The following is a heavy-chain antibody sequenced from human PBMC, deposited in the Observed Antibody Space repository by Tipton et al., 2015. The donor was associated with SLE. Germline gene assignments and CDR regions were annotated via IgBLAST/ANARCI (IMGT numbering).Heavy chain of an antibody. D-gene: IGHD6-19*01. CDR1: GYIFTNYW. CDR2: IYPGDSDT. V-gene: IGHV5-51*03. CDR3: ARRAVAGAHYFYYGLDV. J-gene: IGHJ6*02. Sequence: VQLVQSGAELKKAGESLRISCKASGYIFTNYWIGWVRQMPGKGLEWMGIIYPGDSDTRYTPSFQGQVTISVDKSISTAYLQWSSLKTSDSAMYYCARRAVAGAHYFYYGLDVWGQGTAVNVSS.